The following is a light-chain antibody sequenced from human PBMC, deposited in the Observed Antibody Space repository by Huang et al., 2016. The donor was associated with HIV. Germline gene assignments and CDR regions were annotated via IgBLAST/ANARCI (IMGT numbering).Light chain of an antibody. V-gene: IGKV3-11*01. CDR3: QQRSTWPLT. Sequence: EIVLTQSPVTLSLSPRERATLSCRASQSVIDFVAWYQQKPGQAPRLLMYGASNRATGIQARFSGSGSGTDFTLTISSLEPEDFAVYYCQQRSTWPLTFGPGTKVDVK. J-gene: IGKJ3*01. CDR2: GAS. CDR1: QSVIDF.